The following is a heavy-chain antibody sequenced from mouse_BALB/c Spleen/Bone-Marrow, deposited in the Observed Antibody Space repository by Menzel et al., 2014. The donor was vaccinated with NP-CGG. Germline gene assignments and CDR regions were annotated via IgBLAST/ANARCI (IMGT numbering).Heavy chain of an antibody. Sequence: LQESGAELVRPGTSVKISCKASGYAFTNYWLGWVKQRPGHGLEWIGNIYPGGGHIYYNEKFKGKATLTADKSSSTAYMQLSSLTPEDSAVYFCARRDYDGYPYALDYWGQGTSVTVSS. V-gene: IGHV1-63*01. J-gene: IGHJ4*01. D-gene: IGHD2-3*01. CDR3: ARRDYDGYPYALDY. CDR2: IYPGGGHI. CDR1: GYAFTNYW.